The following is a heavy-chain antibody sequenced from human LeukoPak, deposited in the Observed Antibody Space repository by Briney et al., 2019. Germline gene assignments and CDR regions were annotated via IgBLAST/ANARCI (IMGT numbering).Heavy chain of an antibody. V-gene: IGHV3-66*02. J-gene: IGHJ4*02. Sequence: PGGSLRLSCAASGFTVSNNYMSWVRQAPGKGLERVSVIYSGGSTYYADSVKGRFTISRDNSKNTLYLQMNSLRIEDTAVYYCTKDRSYGRSYFDYWGQGTLVTVAS. CDR1: GFTVSNNY. CDR3: TKDRSYGRSYFDY. CDR2: IYSGGST. D-gene: IGHD5-18*01.